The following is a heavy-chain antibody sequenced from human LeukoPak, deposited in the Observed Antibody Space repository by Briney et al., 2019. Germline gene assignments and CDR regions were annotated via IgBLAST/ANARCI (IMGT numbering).Heavy chain of an antibody. J-gene: IGHJ5*02. CDR3: ARGLRGSYYVWFDP. CDR1: GYTSTSYD. V-gene: IGHV1-8*01. D-gene: IGHD1-26*01. Sequence: GASVKVSCKASGYTSTSYDINWVRQATGQGLEWMGWMNPNSGNTGYAQNFQGRVTMTRNTSISTAYMELSSLRSEDTAVYYCARGLRGSYYVWFDPWGQGTLVTVSS. CDR2: MNPNSGNT.